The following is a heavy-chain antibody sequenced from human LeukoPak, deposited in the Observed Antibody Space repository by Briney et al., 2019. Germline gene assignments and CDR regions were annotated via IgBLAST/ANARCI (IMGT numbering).Heavy chain of an antibody. V-gene: IGHV3-21*01. Sequence: SGGSLRLSCAASGLTFSSYTMIWVRQAPGKGLEWVSSISTSSSYIYYADSVKGRFTISRDNAKNSVYLQMSSLRAEDTAVYYCARGVYSGYDFDYWGQGTLVTVSS. J-gene: IGHJ4*02. CDR3: ARGVYSGYDFDY. CDR2: ISTSSSYI. D-gene: IGHD5-12*01. CDR1: GLTFSSYT.